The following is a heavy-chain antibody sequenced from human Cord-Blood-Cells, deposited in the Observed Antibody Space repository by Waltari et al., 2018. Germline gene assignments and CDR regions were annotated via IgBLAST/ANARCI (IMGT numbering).Heavy chain of an antibody. J-gene: IGHJ4*02. V-gene: IGHV3-15*01. CDR1: GFTFSNAW. CDR2: IKSKTDGGTT. CDR3: TTGSIAAAGKGD. Sequence: LRLSCAASGFTFSNAWMSWVRQAPGKGLEWVGRIKSKTDGGTTDYAAPVKGRFTISRDDSKNTLYLQMNSLKTEDTAVYYCTTGSIAAAGKGDWGQGTLVTVSS. D-gene: IGHD6-13*01.